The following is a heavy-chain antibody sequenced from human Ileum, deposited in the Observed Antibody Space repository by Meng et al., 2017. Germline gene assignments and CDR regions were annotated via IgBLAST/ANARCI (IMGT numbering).Heavy chain of an antibody. CDR2: IYYGGST. D-gene: IGHD4-17*01. CDR1: SGSFTNNNYY. V-gene: IGHV4-39*01. Sequence: QLQLQESGPGLVKPSETLSLTCSVSSGSFTNNNYYWVWIRRPPGKGLEWIGSIYYGGSTYYNPSLKSRVTISVDTSTNQFSLKLISVTAADTAVYYCARRAHYGDPPRWGQGTLVTVSS. CDR3: ARRAHYGDPPR. J-gene: IGHJ4*02.